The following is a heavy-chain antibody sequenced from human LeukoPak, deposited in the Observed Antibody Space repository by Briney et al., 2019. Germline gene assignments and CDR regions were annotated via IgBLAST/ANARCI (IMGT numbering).Heavy chain of an antibody. Sequence: PGGSLRLSCAASGFTFDDYAMHWVRQAPGKGLEWVSGISWNSGSIGYADSVKGRFTISRDNAKNPLYLQMNSLRAEDTALYYCAHIAVAGTRNASAFDIWGQGTMVTVYS. D-gene: IGHD6-19*01. CDR3: AHIAVAGTRNASAFDI. CDR2: ISWNSGSI. J-gene: IGHJ3*02. V-gene: IGHV3-9*01. CDR1: GFTFDDYA.